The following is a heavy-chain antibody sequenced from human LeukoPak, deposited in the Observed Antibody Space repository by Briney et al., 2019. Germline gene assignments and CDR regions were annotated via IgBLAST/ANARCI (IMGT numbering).Heavy chain of an antibody. V-gene: IGHV3-23*01. D-gene: IGHD3-22*01. Sequence: GGSLRLSCAASGFTSISYAMSWVRRAPGKGLEWVAAISGSGGSTNYADSVKGRFTISRDNSKNTLYLQMNSLRAEDTAVYYCAKDQRVTMIVVVITPPGAFDIWGQGTMVTVSS. J-gene: IGHJ3*02. CDR3: AKDQRVTMIVVVITPPGAFDI. CDR1: GFTSISYA. CDR2: ISGSGGST.